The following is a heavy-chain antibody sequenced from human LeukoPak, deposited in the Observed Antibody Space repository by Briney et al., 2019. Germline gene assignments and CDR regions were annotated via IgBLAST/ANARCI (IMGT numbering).Heavy chain of an antibody. CDR1: GFSFSTYS. V-gene: IGHV3-21*01. Sequence: PGGSLRLSCAASGFSFSTYSMSWVRQAPGKGLEWVSSISSSSSLYYADSVKGRLIISRDNAKNSLFLQMNSLRAEDTAVYYCARDRSAWSRDYWGQGTLVTVSS. J-gene: IGHJ4*02. CDR3: ARDRSAWSRDY. CDR2: ISSSSSL. D-gene: IGHD6-19*01.